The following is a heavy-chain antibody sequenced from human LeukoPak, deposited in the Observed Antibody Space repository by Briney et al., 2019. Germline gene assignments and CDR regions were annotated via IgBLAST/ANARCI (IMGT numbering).Heavy chain of an antibody. CDR3: AKDGRDHYVSGSYYRGVPALGY. D-gene: IGHD3-10*01. J-gene: IGHJ4*02. Sequence: GGSLRLSCAASDFTFSTYAMSWVRQAPGKGLEWVAFIRYDGSIKYYADSVKGRFTIYRDNSKNTLFLQMNSLRIEDTAVYYCAKDGRDHYVSGSYYRGVPALGYWGQGTLVTVSS. V-gene: IGHV3-30*02. CDR1: DFTFSTYA. CDR2: IRYDGSIK.